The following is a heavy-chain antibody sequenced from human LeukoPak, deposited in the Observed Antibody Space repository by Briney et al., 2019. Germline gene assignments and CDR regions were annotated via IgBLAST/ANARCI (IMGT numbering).Heavy chain of an antibody. CDR2: INPSGGST. D-gene: IGHD3-10*01. J-gene: IGHJ4*02. V-gene: IGHV1-46*01. Sequence: ASVKVSCKASGYTFTGYYMHWVRQAPGQGLEWMGIINPSGGSTSYAQKFQGRVTMTRDMSTSTVYMELSSLRSEDTAVYYCARDRQVRGVMSDYWGQGTLVTVSS. CDR3: ARDRQVRGVMSDY. CDR1: GYTFTGYY.